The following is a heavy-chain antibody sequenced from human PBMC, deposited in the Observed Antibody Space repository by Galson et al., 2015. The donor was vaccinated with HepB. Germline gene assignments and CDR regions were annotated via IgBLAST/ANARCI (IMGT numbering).Heavy chain of an antibody. J-gene: IGHJ4*02. V-gene: IGHV3-23*01. CDR3: AGGPYSGYASWYFDY. Sequence: SLRLSCAASGFTFSSYAMSWVRQAPGKGLEWVSAISGSGGSTYYADSVKGRFTISRDNSKNTLYLQMNSLRAEDTAVYYCAGGPYSGYASWYFDYWGQGTLVTVSS. CDR1: GFTFSSYA. CDR2: ISGSGGST. D-gene: IGHD5-12*01.